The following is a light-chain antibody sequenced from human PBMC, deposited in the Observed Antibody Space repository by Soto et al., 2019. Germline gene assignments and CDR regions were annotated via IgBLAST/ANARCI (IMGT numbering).Light chain of an antibody. V-gene: IGKV3-15*01. Sequence: EVVMTQSPATVSVSPGEGVTLSCRASQTISNDLAWYQQKPGQAPRLLIYGDSTRATGVPARFSGGGSGTELTLTISSLQSEDFAFYYCQQNNKWPPVTFGGGTKVEIK. J-gene: IGKJ4*01. CDR3: QQNNKWPPVT. CDR1: QTISND. CDR2: GDS.